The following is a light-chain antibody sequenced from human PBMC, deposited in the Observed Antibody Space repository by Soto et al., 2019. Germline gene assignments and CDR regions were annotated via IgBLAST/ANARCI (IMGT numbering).Light chain of an antibody. V-gene: IGKV3-11*01. CDR1: ESVSRY. J-gene: IGKJ4*01. CDR2: DAS. CDR3: QQRSNWPST. Sequence: EIVLTQSPATLSLSPGNRATLSCRASESVSRYLAWYQQKPGQAPRLLIYDASNRATGIPARFSGSGSGTDLTLTITSLEPEDCAVYYCQQRSNWPSTFGGGTKVEIK.